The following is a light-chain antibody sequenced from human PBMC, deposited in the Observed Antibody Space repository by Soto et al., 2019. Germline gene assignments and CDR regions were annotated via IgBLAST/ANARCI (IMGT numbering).Light chain of an antibody. CDR3: CSYAGGNTLI. CDR2: EVN. CDR1: NGDVGSYDL. J-gene: IGLJ2*01. V-gene: IGLV2-23*02. Sequence: QSALTQPASVSGSPGQSITISCTGTNGDVGSYDLVSWYHQYPGKAPKLIIYEVNKRPSGVSNRFSGAKSGNTASLTISGLQTEDEADYDCCSYAGGNTLIFGGGTKLTVL.